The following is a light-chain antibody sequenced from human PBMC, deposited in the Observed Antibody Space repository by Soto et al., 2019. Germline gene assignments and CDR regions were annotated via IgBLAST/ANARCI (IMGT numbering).Light chain of an antibody. CDR1: QSVSIN. CDR2: DAS. CDR3: HQSQYWPPIN. J-gene: IGKJ5*01. V-gene: IGKV3-11*01. Sequence: EIVMTQSPATLSVSPGERAALSCRSSQSVSINLAWYQQKPGQAPRLLISDASNRATGIPARFSGSGSGTDFTLTISSLEPEDFAVYYCHQSQYWPPINFGQGTRLEIK.